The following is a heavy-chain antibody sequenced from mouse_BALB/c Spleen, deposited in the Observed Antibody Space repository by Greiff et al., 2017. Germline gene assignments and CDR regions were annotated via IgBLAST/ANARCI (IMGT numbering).Heavy chain of an antibody. J-gene: IGHJ4*01. Sequence: QVQLQQSGADLAKPGASVKMSCKASGYTFTSYWMHWVNQRPGQGLEWIGYINPSTGYTEYNQKFKDKATLTADKSSSTAYMQLSSLTSEDSAVYYCARGEGFYYAMDYWGQGTSVTVSS. CDR3: ARGEGFYYAMDY. CDR2: INPSTGYT. V-gene: IGHV1-7*01. CDR1: GYTFTSYW.